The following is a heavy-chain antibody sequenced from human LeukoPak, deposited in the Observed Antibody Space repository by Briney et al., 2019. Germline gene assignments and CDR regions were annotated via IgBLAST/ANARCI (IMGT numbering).Heavy chain of an antibody. CDR1: GGSISSYY. CDR3: ARVGGTNYYYYGMDV. V-gene: IGHV4-59*01. Sequence: TSETLSLTCTVSGGSISSYYWSWIRQPPGKGLEWIGYIYDSGSTNYNPSLKSRVTISVDTSKNQFSLKLSSVTAADMAVYYCARVGGTNYYYYGMDVWGQGTTVTVSS. D-gene: IGHD3-10*01. CDR2: IYDSGST. J-gene: IGHJ6*02.